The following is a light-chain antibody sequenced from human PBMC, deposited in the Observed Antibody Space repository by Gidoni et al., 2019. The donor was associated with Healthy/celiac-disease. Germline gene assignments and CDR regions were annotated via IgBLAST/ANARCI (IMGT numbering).Light chain of an antibody. CDR1: QDISNS. J-gene: IGKJ2*01. V-gene: IGKV1-33*01. CDR2: DAS. CDR3: QQYDNLPYT. Sequence: DLQMTLSPSSLSASVGDRVTITCQASQDISNSLNWYQQKPGKAPKLLIYDASNLETGVPSRCSGSGSGTDFTCTISSLQPEDSATYYCQQYDNLPYTFGQGTKLEIK.